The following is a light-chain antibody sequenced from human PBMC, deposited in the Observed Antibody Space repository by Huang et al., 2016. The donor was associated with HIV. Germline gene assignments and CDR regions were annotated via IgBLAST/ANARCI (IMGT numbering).Light chain of an antibody. CDR2: AAS. CDR3: QQAYSAPPT. J-gene: IGKJ4*01. Sequence: DIQMTQSLSSLSASVGDSATITCRASNSVSRSLNWYQQKPGKAPKFLIYAASSLQTGVPSRFSGSGSGTHFTLTISGLRPEDFATYYCQQAYSAPPTFGGGTKVDIK. CDR1: NSVSRS. V-gene: IGKV1-39*01.